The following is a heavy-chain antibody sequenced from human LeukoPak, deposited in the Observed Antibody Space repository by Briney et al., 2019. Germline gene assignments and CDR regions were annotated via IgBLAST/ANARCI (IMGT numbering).Heavy chain of an antibody. CDR3: AAQYGPIDY. CDR2: IDRSGST. CDR1: GGAISSGDYS. Sequence: SETLSLTCAVSGGAISSGDYSWSWVRQPSGKCLELIGNIDRSGSTYYNPSLKSRVTISVDRSKNQFSLKLSSVTAADTAVYYYAAQYGPIDYWGQGTLVTVSS. V-gene: IGHV4-30-2*02. D-gene: IGHD3-10*01. J-gene: IGHJ4*02.